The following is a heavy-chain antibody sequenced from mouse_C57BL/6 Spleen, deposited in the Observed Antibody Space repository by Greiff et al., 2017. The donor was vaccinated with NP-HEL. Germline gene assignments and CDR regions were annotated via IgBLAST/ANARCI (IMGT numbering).Heavy chain of an antibody. CDR3: ARNSHSNYDWYFDV. V-gene: IGHV2-9-1*01. D-gene: IGHD2-5*01. J-gene: IGHJ1*03. Sequence: VQLVESGPGLVAPSQSLSITCTVSGFSLTSYAISWVRQPPGKGLEWLGVIWTGGGTNYNSALKSRLSISKDNSKSQVFLKMNSLQTDDTARYYCARNSHSNYDWYFDVWGTGTTVTVSS. CDR1: GFSLTSYA. CDR2: IWTGGGT.